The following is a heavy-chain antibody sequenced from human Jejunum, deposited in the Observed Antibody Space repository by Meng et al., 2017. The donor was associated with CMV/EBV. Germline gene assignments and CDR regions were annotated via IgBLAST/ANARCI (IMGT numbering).Heavy chain of an antibody. D-gene: IGHD3-3*01. Sequence: QVQLVESWVGVVQPGGSLRISCAASGVTFSSYGMHWVRQAPGKGLEWVAVISYDGSKEYYADSVKGRFTISRDNYKNTLYLQMNSLRAEDTAVYYCARGRGPLEYYFDYWGQGTLVTVSS. V-gene: IGHV3-30-3*01. CDR3: ARGRGPLEYYFDY. CDR1: GVTFSSYG. J-gene: IGHJ4*02. CDR2: ISYDGSKE.